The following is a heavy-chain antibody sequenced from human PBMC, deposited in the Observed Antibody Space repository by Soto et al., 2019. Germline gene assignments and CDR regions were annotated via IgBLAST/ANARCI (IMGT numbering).Heavy chain of an antibody. J-gene: IGHJ4*02. CDR3: VKGDFDY. CDR1: GFTFDNYT. V-gene: IGHV3-23*01. CDR2: INSGGVDT. Sequence: PGGSLRLSCAASGFTFDNYTMSWVRQAPGKGLEWVSSINSGGVDTDDADSVKGRFIISRDNSKNTLYLQMSSLRAEDTAVYYCVKGDFDYWGQGTLVTVSS.